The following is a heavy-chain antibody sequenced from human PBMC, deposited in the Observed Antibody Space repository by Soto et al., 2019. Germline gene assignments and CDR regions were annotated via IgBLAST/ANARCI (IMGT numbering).Heavy chain of an antibody. J-gene: IGHJ4*02. V-gene: IGHV4-4*07. CDR3: ARGGHDFWSGPFDY. CDR1: GGSISTYY. Sequence: LALTCTVSGGSISTYYCNWIRQPAGKGLGWIGRIDASGSTDYNPSLKSRVTMSADTSKNQFSLRLSSVTAADTAVYYCARGGHDFWSGPFDYWGQGNLVTVSS. CDR2: IDASGST. D-gene: IGHD3-3*01.